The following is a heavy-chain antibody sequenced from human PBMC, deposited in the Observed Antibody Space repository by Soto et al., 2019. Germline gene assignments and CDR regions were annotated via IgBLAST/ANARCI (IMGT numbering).Heavy chain of an antibody. CDR1: GFTFSSYG. J-gene: IGHJ4*02. CDR2: IWYDGSNK. V-gene: IGHV3-33*01. Sequence: QVQLVESGGGVVQPGRSLRPSCAASGFTFSSYGMHWVRQAPGKGLEWVAVIWYDGSNKYYVDSVKGRFTISRDNSKNTLYLQMNSLRAEDTAVYYCARVGEGSYSVDYWGQGTLVTVSS. D-gene: IGHD1-26*01. CDR3: ARVGEGSYSVDY.